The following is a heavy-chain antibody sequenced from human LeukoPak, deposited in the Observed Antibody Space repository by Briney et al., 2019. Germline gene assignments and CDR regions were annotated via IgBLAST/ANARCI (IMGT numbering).Heavy chain of an antibody. Sequence: SETLSLTCTVSGGSISNDFCSWIRQPPGKGLEWIVYISYSGITNYNPSLKSRVTISVDTSKNQFSLRLRSVTAADTAVYFCAGDIAAINIPGSRLDPWGQGTLVTVSS. CDR2: ISYSGIT. CDR1: GGSISNDF. D-gene: IGHD6-13*01. J-gene: IGHJ5*02. V-gene: IGHV4-59*08. CDR3: AGDIAAINIPGSRLDP.